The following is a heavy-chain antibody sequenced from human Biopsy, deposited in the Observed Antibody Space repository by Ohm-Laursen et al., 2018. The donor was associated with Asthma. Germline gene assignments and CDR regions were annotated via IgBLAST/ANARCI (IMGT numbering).Heavy chain of an antibody. J-gene: IGHJ6*02. D-gene: IGHD3-3*01. Sequence: SLRLSCAASGFTFSRYGMYWVRQAPGKGLAWVAVISYDGSNKYYADSAKGRFTISRDNSKNTLYLQMNSLRAEDTAVYYCAKDTEGRYDFWSGLSYNYYGMDVWGQGTTVTVSS. CDR3: AKDTEGRYDFWSGLSYNYYGMDV. CDR2: ISYDGSNK. CDR1: GFTFSRYG. V-gene: IGHV3-30*18.